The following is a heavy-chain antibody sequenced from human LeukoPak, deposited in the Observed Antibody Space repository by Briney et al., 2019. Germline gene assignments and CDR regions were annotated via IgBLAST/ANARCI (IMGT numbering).Heavy chain of an antibody. V-gene: IGHV3-30-3*01. CDR3: ARDGLGGYSGYDRHYYYYGMDV. D-gene: IGHD5-12*01. Sequence: PGGSLRLSCAASGFTFSSYAMHWVRQAPGKGLEWVAVISYDGSNKYYADSVKGRFTISRDNSRNTPYLQMNSLRAEDTAVYYCARDGLGGYSGYDRHYYYYGMDVWGQGTTVTVSS. CDR2: ISYDGSNK. J-gene: IGHJ6*02. CDR1: GFTFSSYA.